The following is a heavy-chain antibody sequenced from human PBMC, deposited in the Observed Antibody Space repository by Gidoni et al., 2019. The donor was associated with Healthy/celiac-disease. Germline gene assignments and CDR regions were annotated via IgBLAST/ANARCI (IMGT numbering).Heavy chain of an antibody. CDR1: GGSRSSSNW. CDR2: IYHRGST. Sequence: QVQLQESGPGRVKPSGTVSLTCAVSGGSRSSSNWWSWVRQPPGKGLEWIGEIYHRGSTTYNPSLKSRVTISVDKSKNQFSLKLSSVTAADTAVYYCAREKNYYDSSGPSPWGQGTLVTVSS. D-gene: IGHD3-22*01. CDR3: AREKNYYDSSGPSP. V-gene: IGHV4-4*02. J-gene: IGHJ5*02.